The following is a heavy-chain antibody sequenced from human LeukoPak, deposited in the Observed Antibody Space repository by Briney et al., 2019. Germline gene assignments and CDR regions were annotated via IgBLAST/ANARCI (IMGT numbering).Heavy chain of an antibody. CDR1: RGSFSGYY. V-gene: IGHV4-34*01. D-gene: IGHD3-10*01. CDR2: IYHSGST. CDR3: ARGFATMVRGVVLDF. Sequence: SETLSLTCAVYRGSFSGYYWSWIRQPPGKGLEWIGEIYHSGSTNYNPSLKSRVTISVDTSKNQFSLKLNSVTAADTAVYYCARGFATMVRGVVLDFWGQGTLVTVSS. J-gene: IGHJ4*02.